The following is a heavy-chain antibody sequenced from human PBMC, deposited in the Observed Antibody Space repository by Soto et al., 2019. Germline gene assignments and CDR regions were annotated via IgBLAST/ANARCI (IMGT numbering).Heavy chain of an antibody. CDR3: ARVGVVPAADYYYGMEV. V-gene: IGHV4-31*03. CDR2: IYYSGST. D-gene: IGHD2-2*01. CDR1: GGSISSGGYY. J-gene: IGHJ6*02. Sequence: QVQLQESGPGLVKPSQTLSLTCTVSGGSISSGGYYWGWIRQHPGRGLEWIGYIYYSGSTYYNPSHKRRFTISVDKPKHRFSLKLSSVTAADTAVYYCARVGVVPAADYYYGMEVWGQGTTVTVSS.